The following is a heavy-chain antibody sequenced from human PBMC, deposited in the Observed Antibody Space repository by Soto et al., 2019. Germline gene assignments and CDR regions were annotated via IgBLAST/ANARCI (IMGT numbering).Heavy chain of an antibody. D-gene: IGHD3-10*01. CDR1: GGIFSTYA. CDR3: ARDRDDYGSGNYYNRIDF. Sequence: QVQLVQSGAEVKKPGSSVKVSCKASGGIFSTYAISWLRRAPGQGLEWMGGIIPIFGTPNYAQRFQGTVTITADESTSTAYMELSRLRSEDTAVYYCARDRDDYGSGNYYNRIDFWGQGTLGTVSS. J-gene: IGHJ4*02. V-gene: IGHV1-69*01. CDR2: IIPIFGTP.